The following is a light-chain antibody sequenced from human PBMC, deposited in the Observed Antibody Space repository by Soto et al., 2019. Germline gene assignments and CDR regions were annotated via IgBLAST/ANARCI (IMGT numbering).Light chain of an antibody. Sequence: IVMTQCPASLSVSPGDRATLSCRVSQRFXSNFAWYQQKPGQAPRLLISXASSKATGIPVRFSGSGSGTDFTLTISRLEPEDFDVYCCLQRSDWRTFGRGTRLEI. CDR3: LQRSDWRT. CDR1: QRFXSN. V-gene: IGKV3-15*01. J-gene: IGKJ5*01. CDR2: XAS.